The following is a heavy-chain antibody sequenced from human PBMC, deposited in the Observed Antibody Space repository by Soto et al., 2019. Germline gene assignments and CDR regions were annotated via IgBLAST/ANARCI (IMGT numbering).Heavy chain of an antibody. V-gene: IGHV4-59*01. D-gene: IGHD6-19*01. Sequence: LSLTCTVSGGSISSYYWSWIRQPPGKGLEWIGYIYYSGSTNYNPSLKSRVTISVDTSKNQFSLKLSSVTAADTAVYYCARGRDSSGWHGVVWFDPWGQGTLVTAPQ. CDR2: IYYSGST. CDR3: ARGRDSSGWHGVVWFDP. CDR1: GGSISSYY. J-gene: IGHJ5*02.